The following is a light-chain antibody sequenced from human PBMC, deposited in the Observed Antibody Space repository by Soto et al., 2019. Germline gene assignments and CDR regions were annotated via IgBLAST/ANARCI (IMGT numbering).Light chain of an antibody. CDR2: DAS. J-gene: IGKJ4*01. V-gene: IGKV1-33*01. CDR1: QDISNY. CDR3: QQYEGLPLT. Sequence: DIQMTQSPSSLSASVGDRVTITCQASQDISNYLNWYQQKPGKAPKLLIFDASNVETGVPSRFSGSGSGTHFTVTIHSLQAEDIATYYCQQYEGLPLTFGGGTKIEI.